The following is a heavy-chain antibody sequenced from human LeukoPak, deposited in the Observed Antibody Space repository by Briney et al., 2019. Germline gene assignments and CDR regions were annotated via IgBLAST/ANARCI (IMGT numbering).Heavy chain of an antibody. D-gene: IGHD6-13*01. CDR1: GFTFSTYV. CDR2: IWYDGSNE. V-gene: IGHV3-33*01. J-gene: IGHJ4*02. CDR3: ARDVGYRSSRGFDY. Sequence: GGSLRLSCAASGFTFSTYVMHWVREAPDKGLEWGAVIWYDGSNEYYADSVKGRFTISRDNSKNTLYVQMNSLRGEDTAVYYCARDVGYRSSRGFDYWGQGTLVTVSS.